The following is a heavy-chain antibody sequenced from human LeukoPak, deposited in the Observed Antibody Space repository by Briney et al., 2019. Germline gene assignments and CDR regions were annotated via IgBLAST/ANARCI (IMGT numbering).Heavy chain of an antibody. J-gene: IGHJ4*02. V-gene: IGHV3-53*01. CDR2: IYSGGST. D-gene: IGHD4-23*01. CDR1: GFTVSSNY. CDR3: ARRAGGYSHPYDY. Sequence: GGSLRLSCAASGFTVSSNYMSWVRQAPGKGLEWVSLIYSGGSTYYADSVKGRFTIPRDNSRNTLYLQMNSLRAEDSAVDYCARRAGGYSHPYDYWGQGTLVTVSS.